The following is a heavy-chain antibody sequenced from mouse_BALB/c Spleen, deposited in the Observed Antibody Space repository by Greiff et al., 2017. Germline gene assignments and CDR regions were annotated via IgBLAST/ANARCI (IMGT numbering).Heavy chain of an antibody. D-gene: IGHD1-1*01. J-gene: IGHJ4*01. CDR3: AVIIYYYGSSYAMDY. CDR2: ISYDGSN. V-gene: IGHV3-6*02. Sequence: EVKLLESGPGLVKPSQSLSLTCSVTGYSITSGYYWNWIRQFPGNKLEWMGYISYDGSNNYNPSLKNRISITRDTSKDQFFLKLNSVTTEDTATYYCAVIIYYYGSSYAMDYWGQGTSVTVSS. CDR1: GYSITSGYY.